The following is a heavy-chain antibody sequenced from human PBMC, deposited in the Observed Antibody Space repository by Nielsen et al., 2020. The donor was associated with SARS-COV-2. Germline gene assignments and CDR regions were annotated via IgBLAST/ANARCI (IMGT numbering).Heavy chain of an antibody. CDR2: IEVDGRRT. V-gene: IGHV3-74*01. CDR1: GLPISNEW. J-gene: IGHJ6*02. D-gene: IGHD2-15*01. Sequence: GGSLRLSCVASGLPISNEWMHWVRQVPGQGLVWIARIEVDGRRTTYADSVRGRFTISRDNAKNSLSLQMNSLRVEDTAVYYCARDSVAATGQIYFYGFDVWGQGTTVTVSS. CDR3: ARDSVAATGQIYFYGFDV.